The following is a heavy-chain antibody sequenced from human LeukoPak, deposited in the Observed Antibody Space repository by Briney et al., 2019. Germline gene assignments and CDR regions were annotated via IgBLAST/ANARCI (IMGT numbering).Heavy chain of an antibody. J-gene: IGHJ4*02. CDR1: GGSISSSSYY. CDR2: IYYSGST. Sequence: PSETLSLTCTVSGGSISSSSYYWGWIRQPPGKGLEWIGSIYYSGSTYYNPSLKSRVTISVDTSKNQFSLKLSSVTAADTAVYYCARATTLAARRRGYFDYWGQGTLVTVSS. D-gene: IGHD6-13*01. CDR3: ARATTLAARRRGYFDY. V-gene: IGHV4-39*01.